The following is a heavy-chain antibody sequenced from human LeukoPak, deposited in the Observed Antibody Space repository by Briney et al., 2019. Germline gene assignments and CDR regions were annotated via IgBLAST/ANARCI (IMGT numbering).Heavy chain of an antibody. J-gene: IGHJ3*01. D-gene: IGHD1-14*01. CDR1: GFTSSSYE. Sequence: PPGGSLRLSCAASGFTSSSYEMNWVRQAPGKGLEWVSYISGTGSTRYYADSVKGRFTISRDNAQNALYLQMNSLRAEDTAVYFCARDKNNRILMPRVDAFDFWGQGTMVTVSS. V-gene: IGHV3-48*03. CDR3: ARDKNNRILMPRVDAFDF. CDR2: ISGTGSTR.